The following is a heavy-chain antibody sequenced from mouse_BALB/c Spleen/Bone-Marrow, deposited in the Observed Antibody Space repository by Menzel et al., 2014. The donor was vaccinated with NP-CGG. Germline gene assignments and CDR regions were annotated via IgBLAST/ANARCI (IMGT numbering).Heavy chain of an antibody. D-gene: IGHD3-3*01. CDR1: GYTFTSYW. CDR3: AREGGQVDY. Sequence: EVQLEQSGTVLARPGASVKMSCKASGYTFTSYWMHWVNQRPGQGLEWIGAIYRGNSDTSYNQKFKGKAKLTAVTSASTAYMEQSSMANEDWSVCYCAREGGQVDYWGQGTLVTVSA. V-gene: IGHV1-5*01. CDR2: IYRGNSDT. J-gene: IGHJ3*01.